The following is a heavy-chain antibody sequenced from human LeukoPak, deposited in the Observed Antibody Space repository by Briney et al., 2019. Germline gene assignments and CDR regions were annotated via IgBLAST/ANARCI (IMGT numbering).Heavy chain of an antibody. Sequence: GASVKVSCKGSGYTFTRSGISWVRQAPGQGLEWMGWISVYNGKTNYAQKFQGRMTLTTDTSTSTAYMELRSLRSDDTAVYYCAQRTLSGSSDYWGQGTLVTVSS. CDR2: ISVYNGKT. J-gene: IGHJ4*02. D-gene: IGHD3-10*01. V-gene: IGHV1-18*01. CDR1: GYTFTRSG. CDR3: AQRTLSGSSDY.